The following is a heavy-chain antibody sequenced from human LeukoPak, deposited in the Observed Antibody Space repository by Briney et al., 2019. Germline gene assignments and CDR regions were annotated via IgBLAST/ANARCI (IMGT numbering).Heavy chain of an antibody. CDR2: INPNSGGT. V-gene: IGHV1-2*04. D-gene: IGHD3-10*01. Sequence: AASVKVSCKASGYTFTGYYMHWVRQAPGQGFEWMGWINPNSGGTNYAQKFQGWVTMTRDTSISTAYMGLSRLRSDDTAVYYCARNYYGSGSYLSFDYWGQGTLVTVSS. J-gene: IGHJ4*02. CDR3: ARNYYGSGSYLSFDY. CDR1: GYTFTGYY.